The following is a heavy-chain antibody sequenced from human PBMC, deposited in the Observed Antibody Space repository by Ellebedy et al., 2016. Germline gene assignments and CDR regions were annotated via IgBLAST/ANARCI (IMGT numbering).Heavy chain of an antibody. Sequence: GESLKISXAASGFTFSSYTMNWVRQAPGKGLEWVSYISATSNTIYYADSVRGRFTISRDNDKNSLYLQMNSLRAEDTAVYYCARDSSAWYYYMDVWGKGTTVTVSS. V-gene: IGHV3-48*01. CDR3: ARDSSAWYYYMDV. CDR1: GFTFSSYT. J-gene: IGHJ6*03. CDR2: ISATSNTI.